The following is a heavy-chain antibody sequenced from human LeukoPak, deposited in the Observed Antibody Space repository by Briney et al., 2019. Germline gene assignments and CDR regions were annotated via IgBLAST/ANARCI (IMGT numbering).Heavy chain of an antibody. Sequence: ASVKVSCKASGYTFTGYYMHWVRQAPGQGLEWMGWINPNSGGTNYAQKFQGRVTMTRDTSISTAYMELSRLRSDDTAVYYCARVSCNTQAKFDYWGQGTLVTVSS. CDR3: ARVSCNTQAKFDY. CDR2: INPNSGGT. CDR1: GYTFTGYY. V-gene: IGHV1-2*02. J-gene: IGHJ4*02.